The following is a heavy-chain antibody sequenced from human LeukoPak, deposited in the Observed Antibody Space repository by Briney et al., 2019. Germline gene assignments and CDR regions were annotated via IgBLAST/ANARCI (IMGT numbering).Heavy chain of an antibody. D-gene: IGHD3-3*01. CDR1: GGSFSGYY. Sequence: SETLSLTCAVYGGSFSGYYWSWIRQPPGKGLEWIGEINHSGSTNYNPSLKSRVTISVDTSKNQFSLKLSSVTAADTAVYYCARDQYDTWSRRGNFGSWGQGTLVIVSS. CDR3: ARDQYDTWSRRGNFGS. V-gene: IGHV4-34*01. J-gene: IGHJ4*02. CDR2: INHSGST.